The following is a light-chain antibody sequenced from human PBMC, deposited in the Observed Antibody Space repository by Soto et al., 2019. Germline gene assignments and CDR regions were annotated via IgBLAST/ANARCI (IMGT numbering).Light chain of an antibody. CDR1: SIGTKS. V-gene: IGLV3-21*02. CDR2: DDS. Sequence: SYNLTQPPCVSLAPGQTASMACGGDSIGTKSVNWYQQRPGQAPVVVVYDDSDRPTGIPERFSGSNSGNTATLTISRVEAGDEADYYCQVWNGRSFQGVFGPGTKVTVL. J-gene: IGLJ1*01. CDR3: QVWNGRSFQGV.